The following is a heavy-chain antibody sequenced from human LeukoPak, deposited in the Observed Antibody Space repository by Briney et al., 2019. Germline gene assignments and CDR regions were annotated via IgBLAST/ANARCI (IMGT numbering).Heavy chain of an antibody. CDR1: GFTFSSYA. CDR2: ISGSGGST. Sequence: PGGSLRLSCAASGFTFSSYAMSWVRQAPGKGLEWVSAISGSGGSTYYADSVKGRFTLSRDNSKNTLYLQMNSLRAEDTAVYYCAKDREWAAILYLSAFDIWGQGTMVTVSS. J-gene: IGHJ3*02. V-gene: IGHV3-23*01. D-gene: IGHD2-21*02. CDR3: AKDREWAAILYLSAFDI.